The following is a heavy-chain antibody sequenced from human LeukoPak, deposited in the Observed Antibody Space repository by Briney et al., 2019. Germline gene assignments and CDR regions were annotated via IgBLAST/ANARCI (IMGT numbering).Heavy chain of an antibody. Sequence: ASVKVSFKASGYTFTGYYIHWVRQVPGQGLEWMGWINPNTGGTKYAQNFQGRVTMTGDTSISTSYLEVNSLTFDDTAVYYCARAGGQSKDGYTWCDYWGQGTLVTVSS. CDR3: ARAGGQSKDGYTWCDY. CDR1: GYTFTGYY. D-gene: IGHD5-24*01. J-gene: IGHJ4*02. V-gene: IGHV1-2*02. CDR2: INPNTGGT.